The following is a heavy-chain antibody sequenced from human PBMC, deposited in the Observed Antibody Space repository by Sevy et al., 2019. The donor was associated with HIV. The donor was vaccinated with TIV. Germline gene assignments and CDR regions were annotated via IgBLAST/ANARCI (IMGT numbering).Heavy chain of an antibody. D-gene: IGHD1-26*01. Sequence: ASAKVSCKASGYTFTSYDINWVRQATGQGLEWMGWMNPNRGTTGYAQKFQGRVTMTRNTSISTAYMELSSLRSEDTAVYYCARVRERPYGMDVWGQGTTVTVSS. V-gene: IGHV1-8*01. CDR2: MNPNRGTT. CDR1: GYTFTSYD. J-gene: IGHJ6*02. CDR3: ARVRERPYGMDV.